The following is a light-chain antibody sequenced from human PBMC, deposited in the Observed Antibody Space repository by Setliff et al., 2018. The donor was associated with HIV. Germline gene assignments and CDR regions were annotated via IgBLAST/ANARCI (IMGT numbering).Light chain of an antibody. CDR3: SSYRGGSTLFV. V-gene: IGLV2-14*01. CDR1: RFDVGAYNY. J-gene: IGLJ1*01. CDR2: EVS. Sequence: QSALAQPASVSGSPGQSITISCSGTRFDVGAYNYVSWYQQHPGKAPKLVIYEVSNRPSGVSNRFSGSKSGNTASLTISGLQAEDEADYFCSSYRGGSTLFVLGPGTKVNVL.